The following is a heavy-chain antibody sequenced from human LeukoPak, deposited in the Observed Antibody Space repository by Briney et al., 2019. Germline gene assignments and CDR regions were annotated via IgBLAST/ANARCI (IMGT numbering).Heavy chain of an antibody. Sequence: ASVKVSCKASGGTFSSYAISWVRQAPGQGLEWMGGIIPIFGTANYAQKFQGRVTITTDESASTAYMELSSLRSEDTAVYYYAGHRGIQLGWFDPWGQGTLVTVSS. CDR3: AGHRGIQLGWFDP. V-gene: IGHV1-69*05. CDR2: IIPIFGTA. CDR1: GGTFSSYA. J-gene: IGHJ5*02. D-gene: IGHD5-18*01.